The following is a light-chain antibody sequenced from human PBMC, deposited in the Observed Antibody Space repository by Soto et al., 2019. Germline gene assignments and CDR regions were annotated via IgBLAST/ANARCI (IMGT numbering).Light chain of an antibody. CDR2: RTS. CDR1: QSIISN. CDR3: QQFGSSVT. V-gene: IGKV3-20*01. J-gene: IGKJ5*01. Sequence: EIVMTQSPATLSVSPGERATLSFSASQSIISNLAFYQQKPGQAPRLLIYRTSTRATGIPDRFSGSGSGTDFTLTISRLEPEDFAVYYCQQFGSSVTFGQGTRLEIK.